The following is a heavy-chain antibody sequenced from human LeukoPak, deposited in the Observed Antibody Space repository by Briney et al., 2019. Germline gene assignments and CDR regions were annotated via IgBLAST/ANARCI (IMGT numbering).Heavy chain of an antibody. CDR1: GFSLSTSGVG. J-gene: IGHJ4*02. Sequence: SGPTLVKPTQPLTLTCTFSGFSLSTSGVGVGWIRQPPGKALEWLALIYWDDDKRYSPSLESRLTIIKDTSKNQVVLTMTNMDPVDTATYYCARRLSNSSGTTLDYWGQGTLVTVSS. D-gene: IGHD1/OR15-1a*01. CDR3: ARRLSNSSGTTLDY. CDR2: IYWDDDK. V-gene: IGHV2-5*02.